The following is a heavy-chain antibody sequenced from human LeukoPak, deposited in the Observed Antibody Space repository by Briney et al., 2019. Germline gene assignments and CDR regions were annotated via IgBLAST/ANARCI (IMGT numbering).Heavy chain of an antibody. J-gene: IGHJ4*02. V-gene: IGHV3-21*01. Sequence: GGSLRLSCTASGFTFRSYTMNWVRQAPGKGLEWVSAISKSSTYIKYADSVKGRFTVSRDNAKNSLFLRMNSLRVEDTAVYYCAREVAIVVEPAANTIDYWGQGTRVTVSS. CDR1: GFTFRSYT. CDR2: ISKSSTYI. CDR3: AREVAIVVEPAANTIDY. D-gene: IGHD2-2*01.